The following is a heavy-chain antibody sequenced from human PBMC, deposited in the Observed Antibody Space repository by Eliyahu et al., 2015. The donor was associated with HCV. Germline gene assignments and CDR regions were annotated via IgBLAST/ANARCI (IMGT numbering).Heavy chain of an antibody. D-gene: IGHD5-12*01. CDR1: XFSFXXFA. J-gene: IGHJ4*02. CDR2: IRFSGKIE. Sequence: QVQLVESGGDVVQPGNSLXLSCXASXFSFXXFAMHWVRQAPGKGLDWVASIRFSGKIEYYADAVRGRFTISRDNFKNTLYLQMNSLRPEDTAVYYCAKGGDFVAMIRRGAFDSWGQGTQVAVFS. V-gene: IGHV3-30*02. CDR3: AKGGDFVAMIRRGAFDS.